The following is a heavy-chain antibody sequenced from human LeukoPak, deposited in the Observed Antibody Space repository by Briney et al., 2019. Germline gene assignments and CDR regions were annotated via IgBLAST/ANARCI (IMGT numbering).Heavy chain of an antibody. CDR3: ARDRHGGAWGAFDI. CDR1: GVSISSYY. CDR2: IYYSGST. Sequence: SETLSLTCTVSGVSISSYYWSWNRQPPGKGLEWIGYIYYSGSTNYNPSLKSRVTISVDTSKNQFSLKLSSVTAADTAVYYCARDRHGGAWGAFDIWGQGTMVTVSS. D-gene: IGHD2-21*02. J-gene: IGHJ3*02. V-gene: IGHV4-59*01.